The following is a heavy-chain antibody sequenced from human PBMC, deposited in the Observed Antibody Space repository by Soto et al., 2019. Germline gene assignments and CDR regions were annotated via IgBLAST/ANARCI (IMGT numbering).Heavy chain of an antibody. J-gene: IGHJ4*02. V-gene: IGHV3-30*18. Sequence: GGSLRLSCAASGFTFSSYGVLWVRQAPGKGLEWVALISYDGSNKYYADSVKGRFTISSDNSKNTLYLLMNSLRAEDTAVYYCAKDTYYHDSSGYYVFDYWGQGTLVTVSS. CDR2: ISYDGSNK. CDR1: GFTFSSYG. CDR3: AKDTYYHDSSGYYVFDY. D-gene: IGHD3-22*01.